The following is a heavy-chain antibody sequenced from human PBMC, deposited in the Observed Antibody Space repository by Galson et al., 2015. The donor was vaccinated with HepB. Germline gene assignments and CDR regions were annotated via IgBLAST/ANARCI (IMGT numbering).Heavy chain of an antibody. CDR1: GFTFSSFS. Sequence: SLRLSCAVSGFTFSSFSMNWVRQAPGKGLEWVSSISSGSSYMYYIGSVKGRFTISRDNAMNSLYLQMNSLRAEDTAVYYCASALYAGSGTYGEAVFHMDVWGKGTTVTVSS. V-gene: IGHV3-21*01. CDR3: ASALYAGSGTYGEAVFHMDV. J-gene: IGHJ6*03. D-gene: IGHD3-10*01. CDR2: ISSGSSYM.